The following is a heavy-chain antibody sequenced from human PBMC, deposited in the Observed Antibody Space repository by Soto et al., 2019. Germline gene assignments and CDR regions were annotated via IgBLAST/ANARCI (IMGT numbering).Heavy chain of an antibody. D-gene: IGHD2-2*01. V-gene: IGHV3-64*01. CDR1: GFTFRSYA. CDR2: ISSNGGST. J-gene: IGHJ3*02. CDR3: ARGCRSTSCDAFAFDI. Sequence: EVQLVESGGGLVQPGGSLRLSCAASGFTFRSYAMHWDRQAPGKGLEYVSAISSNGGSTYYANSVKGSFTISRDNSKNPLYLQMGSLRAEDMAVYYCARGCRSTSCDAFAFDIWGQGTMVTVSS.